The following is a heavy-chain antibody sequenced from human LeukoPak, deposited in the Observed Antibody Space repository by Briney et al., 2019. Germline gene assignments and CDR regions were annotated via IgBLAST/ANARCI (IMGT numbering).Heavy chain of an antibody. Sequence: PGRSLRLSCAASGFTFDDYAMHWVRQAPGKGLEWVSGISWNSGSIGYADSVKGRFTISRDNAKNSLYLQMNSLRAEDTAVYYCARVRGYYDILTGYYAYGMDVWGKGTTVTVSS. CDR3: ARVRGYYDILTGYYAYGMDV. V-gene: IGHV3-9*01. CDR2: ISWNSGSI. CDR1: GFTFDDYA. D-gene: IGHD3-9*01. J-gene: IGHJ6*04.